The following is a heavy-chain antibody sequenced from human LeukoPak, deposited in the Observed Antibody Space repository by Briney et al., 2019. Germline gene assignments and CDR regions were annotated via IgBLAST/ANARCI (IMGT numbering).Heavy chain of an antibody. CDR2: ISAYNGNT. J-gene: IGHJ5*02. CDR3: ARLYSSGCCGRFDP. V-gene: IGHV1-18*01. D-gene: IGHD6-19*01. Sequence: ASVKVSCKASGYTFTSYGISWVRQAPRQGHEWMGWISAYNGNTNYAQKLQGRVTMTTDTSTSTAYMELRSLRSDDTAVYYCARLYSSGCCGRFDPWGQGTLVTVSS. CDR1: GYTFTSYG.